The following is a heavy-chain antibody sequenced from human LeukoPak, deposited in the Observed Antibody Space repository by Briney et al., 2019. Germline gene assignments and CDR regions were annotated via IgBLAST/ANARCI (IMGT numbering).Heavy chain of an antibody. CDR3: AKISSSWSSFDY. CDR1: GFTFSSYG. D-gene: IGHD6-13*01. J-gene: IGHJ4*02. V-gene: IGHV3-30*18. Sequence: GGSLRLSCAASGFTFSSYGMHWVRQAPGKGLEWVAVISYDGSNKYYADSVKGRFTIPRDNSKNTLYLQMNSLRAEDTAVYYCAKISSSWSSFDYWGQGTLVTVSS. CDR2: ISYDGSNK.